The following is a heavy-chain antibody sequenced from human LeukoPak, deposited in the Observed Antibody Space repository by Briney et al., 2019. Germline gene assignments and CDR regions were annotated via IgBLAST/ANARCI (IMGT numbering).Heavy chain of an antibody. J-gene: IGHJ6*03. Sequence: SETLSFTCTVSGGSFSSYYWSWIRQPAGKGLECLGRIYISGSTSYNPSLKSRVTMSVDTSKNQFSLRLSSVTAADTAVYYCATANRYSLYMDVWGKGTTVTVSS. CDR3: ATANRYSLYMDV. CDR2: IYISGST. D-gene: IGHD1-14*01. V-gene: IGHV4-4*07. CDR1: GGSFSSYY.